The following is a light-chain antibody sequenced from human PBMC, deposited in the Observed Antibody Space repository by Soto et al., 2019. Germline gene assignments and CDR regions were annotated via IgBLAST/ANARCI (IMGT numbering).Light chain of an antibody. Sequence: SVLTQPASVSGSPGQSIAISCTGTSSDVGGYPYVSWYQQHPGKAPKLVIYEVSNRPSGISIRFSGSKSGNTASLTISGLQAEDEADYYCSSYTSISTLVFGRGTKLTVL. V-gene: IGLV2-14*01. CDR2: EVS. CDR1: SSDVGGYPY. CDR3: SSYTSISTLV. J-gene: IGLJ3*02.